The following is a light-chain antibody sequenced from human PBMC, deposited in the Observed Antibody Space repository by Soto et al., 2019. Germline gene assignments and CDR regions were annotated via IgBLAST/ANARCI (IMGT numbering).Light chain of an antibody. V-gene: IGKV1-8*01. CDR2: AAS. Sequence: AIRMTQSPSSLSASPEDRVTIPCRASQGISSYLAWYQQKPGKAPKLLIYAASTLQSGVPSRFSGSGSGTDFTLTISCLQSEDFATYYCQQYYSYPLTFAGGTKVDIK. J-gene: IGKJ4*01. CDR1: QGISSY. CDR3: QQYYSYPLT.